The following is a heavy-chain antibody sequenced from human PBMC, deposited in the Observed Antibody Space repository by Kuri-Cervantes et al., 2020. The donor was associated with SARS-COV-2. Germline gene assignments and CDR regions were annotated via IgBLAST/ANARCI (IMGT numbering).Heavy chain of an antibody. CDR2: MNPNSGNT. J-gene: IGHJ4*02. V-gene: IGHV1-8*02. Sequence: ASVKVSCKASGYTFTSYDINWVRQATGQGLEWVGWMNPNSGNTGYAQKFQGRVTMTRNTSISTAYMELSSLRSEDTAVYYCARGRGYWLPADPIDYWGQGTLVTVSS. D-gene: IGHD3-9*01. CDR1: GYTFTSYD. CDR3: ARGRGYWLPADPIDY.